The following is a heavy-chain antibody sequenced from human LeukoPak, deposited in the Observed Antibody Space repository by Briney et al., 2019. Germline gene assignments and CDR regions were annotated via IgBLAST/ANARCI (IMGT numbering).Heavy chain of an antibody. D-gene: IGHD3-22*01. Sequence: PGGSLRLSCAVSGVSLSNYGMSWVRQAPGKGLEWVARISDSGGRTNYADSVKGRFTISRDNPKNTLYLQMNGLRAEDTAVYFCAKRGVVIRVILVGFHKEAYYFDSWGQGALVTVSS. J-gene: IGHJ4*02. CDR3: AKRGVVIRVILVGFHKEAYYFDS. V-gene: IGHV3-23*01. CDR2: ISDSGGRT. CDR1: GVSLSNYG.